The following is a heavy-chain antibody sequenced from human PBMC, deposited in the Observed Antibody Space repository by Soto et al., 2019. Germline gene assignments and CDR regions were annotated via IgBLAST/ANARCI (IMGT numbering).Heavy chain of an antibody. CDR3: ARGDRGGSGSTASYYDSGLDV. CDR2: VSAGGDMT. V-gene: IGHV3-23*01. Sequence: DVQLLESGGDLVQPGGSLRLSCAASGFTFSSYAMSWVRQAPGKGLEWVSSVSAGGDMTYYSDSVKGRFTISRDNSNNALFLQMNSLRAEDTALYYCARGDRGGSGSTASYYDSGLDVWGQGTTVTVSS. D-gene: IGHD3-10*01. CDR1: GFTFSSYA. J-gene: IGHJ6*02.